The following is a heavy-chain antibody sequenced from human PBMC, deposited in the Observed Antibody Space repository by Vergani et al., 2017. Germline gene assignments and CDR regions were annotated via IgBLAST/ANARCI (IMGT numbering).Heavy chain of an antibody. V-gene: IGHV3-30*02. CDR2: IQFDGSNQ. D-gene: IGHD3-16*01. Sequence: QVQLVESGGGVVQRGGSLRLSCATSGFTLSNYDMQWIRPGPVKGLEFVAFIQFDGSNQYYADSVKGRFTLSRDFSKNTLYLQMNSLRTDDTAPDYCAKHFRGWGIDYWGQGTQVIVSS. J-gene: IGHJ4*02. CDR1: GFTLSNYD. CDR3: AKHFRGWGIDY.